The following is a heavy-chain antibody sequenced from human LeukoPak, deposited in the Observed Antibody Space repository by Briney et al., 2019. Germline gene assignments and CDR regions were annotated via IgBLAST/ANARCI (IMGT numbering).Heavy chain of an antibody. CDR3: ARVPSVIDAFDI. Sequence: SQTLSPTCTVPGSSISSGGYYWSWIPQHPRKGLEWIAYIYYTGSTYYNPSLKSRLTISVDTSKNHFSLRLSSMTAADTAVYYCARVPSVIDAFDIWGQGTMVTVSS. D-gene: IGHD2-21*01. CDR2: IYYTGST. V-gene: IGHV4-31*03. CDR1: GSSISSGGYY. J-gene: IGHJ3*02.